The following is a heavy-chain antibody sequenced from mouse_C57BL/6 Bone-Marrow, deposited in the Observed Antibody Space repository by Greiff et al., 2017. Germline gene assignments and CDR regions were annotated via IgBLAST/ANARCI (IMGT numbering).Heavy chain of an antibody. CDR1: GYAFTNYL. CDR3: ARDDGYCVGYFDV. D-gene: IGHD2-3*01. V-gene: IGHV1-54*01. Sequence: VKLMESGAELVRPGTSVKVSCKASGYAFTNYLIEWVKQRPGQGLEWIGVINPGSGGTNYNEKFKGKATLTADKSSSTAYMQLSSLTSEDSAVYFCARDDGYCVGYFDVWGTGTTVTVSS. J-gene: IGHJ1*03. CDR2: INPGSGGT.